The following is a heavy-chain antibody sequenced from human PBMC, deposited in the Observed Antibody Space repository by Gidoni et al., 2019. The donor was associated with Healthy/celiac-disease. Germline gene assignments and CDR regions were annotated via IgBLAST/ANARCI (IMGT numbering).Heavy chain of an antibody. CDR3: ARRICSRTSCYFDY. J-gene: IGHJ4*02. V-gene: IGHV2-70*04. CDR1: GFSLSTSGMR. Sequence: QVTLKESGPALGKPTQTLTLTCTFSGFSLSTSGMRVSWIRQPPGKALEWLARIDWDDDKFYSTSLKTRLTISKDTSKNQVVLTMTNMDPVDTATYYCARRICSRTSCYFDYWGQGTLVTVSS. D-gene: IGHD2-2*01. CDR2: IDWDDDK.